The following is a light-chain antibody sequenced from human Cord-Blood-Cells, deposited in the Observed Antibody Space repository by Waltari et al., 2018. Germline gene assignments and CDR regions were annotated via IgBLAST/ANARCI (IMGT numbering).Light chain of an antibody. CDR3: NSRDSSGNHWV. Sequence: SSELTQDPAVSVALGQTVRITCQGDSLRSYYARWDQQKPGQAPLLVIYGKNNRPSGIPGRFSGSSSGNTASLTITGAQAEDEADYYCNSRDSSGNHWVFGGGTKLTVL. V-gene: IGLV3-19*01. J-gene: IGLJ3*02. CDR2: GKN. CDR1: SLRSYY.